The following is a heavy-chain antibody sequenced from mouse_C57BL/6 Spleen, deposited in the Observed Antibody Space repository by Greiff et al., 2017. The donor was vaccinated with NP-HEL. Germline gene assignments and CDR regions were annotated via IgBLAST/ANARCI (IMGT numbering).Heavy chain of an antibody. CDR2: ISDGGSYT. CDR1: GFTFSSYA. CDR3: ARGDYGSSPWYFDV. V-gene: IGHV5-4*03. J-gene: IGHJ1*03. D-gene: IGHD1-1*01. Sequence: EVKVVESGGGLVKPGGSLKLSCAASGFTFSSYAMSWVRQTPEKRLEWVATISDGGSYTYYPDNVKGRFTISRDNAKNNLYLQMSHLKSEDTAMYYCARGDYGSSPWYFDVWGTGTTVTVSS.